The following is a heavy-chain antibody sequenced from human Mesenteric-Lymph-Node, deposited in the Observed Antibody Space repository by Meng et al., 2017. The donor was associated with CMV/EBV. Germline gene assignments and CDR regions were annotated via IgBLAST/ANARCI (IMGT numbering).Heavy chain of an antibody. Sequence: ASVKVSCKASGYTFTSYGINWVRQAPGQGLEWMGWITTYNDNTNYAQNLQGRVTMTTDTSTSTAYMELRSLRSDDTAVYYCARDRVGRGAANAYLYGMDVWGQGTTVTVSS. CDR3: ARDRVGRGAANAYLYGMDV. V-gene: IGHV1-18*01. CDR1: GYTFTSYG. J-gene: IGHJ6*02. CDR2: ITTYNDNT. D-gene: IGHD1-26*01.